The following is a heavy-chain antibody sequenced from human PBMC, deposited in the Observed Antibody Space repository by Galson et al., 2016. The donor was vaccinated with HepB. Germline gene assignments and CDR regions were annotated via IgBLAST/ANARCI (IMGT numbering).Heavy chain of an antibody. CDR1: GFTFSGYG. J-gene: IGHJ4*02. D-gene: IGHD2/OR15-2a*01. V-gene: IGHV3-30*03. CDR3: ARRHEYCPPVGCSVDS. Sequence: SLRLSCAASGFTFSGYGMHWVCQAPGKGLEWVAADSMDGRRKFYADSVKGRFTISRDNSNNMLFLQMSSLTEDDTAVYYCARRHEYCPPVGCSVDSWGQGTLVSVSS. CDR2: DSMDGRRK.